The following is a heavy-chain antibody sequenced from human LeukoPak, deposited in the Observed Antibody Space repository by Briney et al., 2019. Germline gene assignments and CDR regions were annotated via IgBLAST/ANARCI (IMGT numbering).Heavy chain of an antibody. CDR2: IYYSGST. CDR3: ARQSPYCSSTSCHGYYFDY. J-gene: IGHJ4*02. Sequence: SETLSLTCTVSSGSISSGGYYWSWLRQHPGKGLEWIGYIYYSGSTNYNPSLKSRVTISVDTSKNQFSLKLSSVTAADTAVYYCARQSPYCSSTSCHGYYFDYWGQGTLVTVSS. CDR1: SGSISSGGYY. V-gene: IGHV4-61*08. D-gene: IGHD2-2*01.